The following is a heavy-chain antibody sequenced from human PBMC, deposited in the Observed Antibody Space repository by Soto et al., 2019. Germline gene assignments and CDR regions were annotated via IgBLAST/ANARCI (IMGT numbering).Heavy chain of an antibody. CDR2: IYSSGST. J-gene: IGHJ4*02. D-gene: IGHD4-17*01. CDR1: GGSITSSSYY. Sequence: QLQLQESGPGLVKPSETLSVTCTVSGGSITSSSYYWGWIRQPPGKGLEWIGSIYSSGSTYYNPSLKSRVTISVDTSKNQFSLKLSSVTAADTAVYYCASLPHYGDPKAGFWGQGTLVTVSS. V-gene: IGHV4-39*01. CDR3: ASLPHYGDPKAGF.